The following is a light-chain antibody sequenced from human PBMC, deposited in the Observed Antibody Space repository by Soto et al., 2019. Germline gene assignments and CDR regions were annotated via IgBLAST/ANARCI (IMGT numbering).Light chain of an antibody. J-gene: IGKJ4*01. V-gene: IGKV1-5*01. Sequence: DIQMTKSPSTLSASVEDRVTITCRASQSVRRWLAWYQQKPGRAPKFLIYDASSLESGVPSRFSGSGSGTEFTLTISNLQPEDFATYHCQQYDNYPLTFGGGTKVDIK. CDR3: QQYDNYPLT. CDR1: QSVRRW. CDR2: DAS.